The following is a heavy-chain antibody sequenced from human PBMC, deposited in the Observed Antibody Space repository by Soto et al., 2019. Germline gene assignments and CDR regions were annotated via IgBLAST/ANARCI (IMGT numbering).Heavy chain of an antibody. J-gene: IGHJ4*02. Sequence: GESLKISCQASGYSFSNFWIAWVRQMPGEGLEWLGIIYPDDSDTRYSPSFLGQVTISADKSIKTTYLQWSSLKVSDTAIYFCASSVLVTSTMNYFDLWGQGTLVTVSS. CDR3: ASSVLVTSTMNYFDL. D-gene: IGHD2-8*02. CDR2: IYPDDSDT. V-gene: IGHV5-51*01. CDR1: GYSFSNFW.